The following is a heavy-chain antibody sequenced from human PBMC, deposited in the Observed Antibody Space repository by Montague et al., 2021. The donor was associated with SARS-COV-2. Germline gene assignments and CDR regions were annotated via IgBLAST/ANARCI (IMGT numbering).Heavy chain of an antibody. D-gene: IGHD3-16*02. J-gene: IGHJ4*02. V-gene: IGHV3-30-3*01. CDR1: GFTFSSYA. CDR3: AREDPLSAFDY. Sequence: SLSLSCAASGFTFSSYAMHWVRQAPGKGLEWVAVISYDGSNKYYADSVKGRFTISRDNSKNTLYLQMNSLRAEDTAVYYCAREDPLSAFDYWGQGTLVTVSS. CDR2: ISYDGSNK.